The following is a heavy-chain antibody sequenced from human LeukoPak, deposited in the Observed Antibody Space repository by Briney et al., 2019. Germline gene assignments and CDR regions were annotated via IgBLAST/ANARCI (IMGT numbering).Heavy chain of an antibody. Sequence: GASVKVSCKVSGYTLTELSMHWVRQAPGKGLEWMGGFDPEDGETIYAQKFQGRVTMTEDTSTDTAYMELSSLRSEDTAVYYCATYDFWSGYYPFDYWGQGTLVTVSS. J-gene: IGHJ4*02. CDR2: FDPEDGET. V-gene: IGHV1-24*01. CDR1: GYTLTELS. D-gene: IGHD3-3*01. CDR3: ATYDFWSGYYPFDY.